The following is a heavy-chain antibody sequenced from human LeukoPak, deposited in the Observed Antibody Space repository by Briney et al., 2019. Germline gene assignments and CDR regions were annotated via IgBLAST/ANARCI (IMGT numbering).Heavy chain of an antibody. D-gene: IGHD6-6*01. Sequence: SETLSLTCTVSGGSISTSSYYWGWIRQTPGKRLEWIGSIHYTGSAFYNPSLQSRVTISVDTSKKQFSLRLSSVTAADMGVYYCARQISTRPEYFQEWGQGTLVSASS. CDR2: IHYTGSA. V-gene: IGHV4-39*01. CDR3: ARQISTRPEYFQE. CDR1: GGSISTSSYY. J-gene: IGHJ1*01.